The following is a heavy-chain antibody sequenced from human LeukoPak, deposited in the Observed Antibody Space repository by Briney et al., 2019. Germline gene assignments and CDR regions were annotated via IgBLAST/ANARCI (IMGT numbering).Heavy chain of an antibody. J-gene: IGHJ5*02. D-gene: IGHD2-8*01. CDR2: INHSGST. CDR1: GGSISSSKW. Sequence: PSGTLSLTCAVSGGSISSSKWWSWVRQPPGKGLEWIGEINHSGSTNYNPSLKSRVTISVDTSKNQFSLKLSSVTAADTAVYYCARGTRRTFGYCTNGVCRNWFDPWGQGTLVTVSP. CDR3: ARGTRRTFGYCTNGVCRNWFDP. V-gene: IGHV4-4*02.